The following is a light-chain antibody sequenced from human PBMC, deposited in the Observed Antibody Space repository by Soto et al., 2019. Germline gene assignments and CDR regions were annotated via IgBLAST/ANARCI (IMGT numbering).Light chain of an antibody. CDR2: EVT. J-gene: IGLJ1*01. CDR1: TSDIGAYDY. V-gene: IGLV2-14*01. CDR3: SSFTNTSNHV. Sequence: QSALAQPASVSGSPGQSITIPCTGTTSDIGAYDYVSWYQQHPGKVPKLIIFEVTKRPSGFSSRFSGSKSGNTASLTISGLQAEDEADYYCSSFTNTSNHVLGNGTKVT.